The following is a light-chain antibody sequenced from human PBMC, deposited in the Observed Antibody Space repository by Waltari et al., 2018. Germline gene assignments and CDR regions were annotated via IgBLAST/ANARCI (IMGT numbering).Light chain of an antibody. V-gene: IGLV3-21*04. CDR2: YDS. J-gene: IGLJ1*01. CDR3: QVWDSSRDHEV. CDR1: NIGRKT. Sequence: SYVLTQPPSVSVAPGETARITCGGNNIGRKTVHWYQQKPGQTPVVVISYDSDRPSGIPERFSGSNSGNTATLTISRVEAGDEADYYCQVWDSSRDHEVFGTGTKVTVL.